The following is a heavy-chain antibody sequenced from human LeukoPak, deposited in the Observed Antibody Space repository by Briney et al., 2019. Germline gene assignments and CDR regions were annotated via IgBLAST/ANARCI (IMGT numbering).Heavy chain of an antibody. V-gene: IGHV1-18*01. CDR3: ARAERHYYDSSGYGF. Sequence: ASVKVSCKASGYTFTSYGISWVRQAPGQGLEWMGWISAYNGNTNYAQKLQGRVTMTTDTSTSTAYMELRSLRSDDTAVYYCARAERHYYDSSGYGFWGQGTLVTVSS. CDR1: GYTFTSYG. J-gene: IGHJ4*02. CDR2: ISAYNGNT. D-gene: IGHD3-22*01.